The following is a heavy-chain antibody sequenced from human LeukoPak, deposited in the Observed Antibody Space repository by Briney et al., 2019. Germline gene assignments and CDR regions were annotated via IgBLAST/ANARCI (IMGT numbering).Heavy chain of an antibody. CDR3: ARGGDIVVVPAAIYGGNWFDP. Sequence: PSETLSLTCTASGGSISSSSYYWGWLRQPPGQGLEWIGSIYYSGSTYYNPSLKSRVTISVDTSKNQFSLKLSSVTAADTAVYYCARGGDIVVVPAAIYGGNWFDPWGQGTLVTVSS. D-gene: IGHD2-2*01. CDR1: GGSISSSSYY. CDR2: IYYSGST. J-gene: IGHJ5*02. V-gene: IGHV4-39*01.